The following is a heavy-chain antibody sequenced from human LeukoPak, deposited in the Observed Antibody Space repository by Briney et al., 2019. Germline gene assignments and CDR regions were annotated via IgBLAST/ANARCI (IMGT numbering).Heavy chain of an antibody. CDR2: INPNSGGT. Sequence: ASVKVSCKASGYTFTGYYMHWVRQPPRQGLEWMGWINPNSGGTNYAQKFQGRVTMTRDTSISTAYMELSRLSSDDTAVYYCARDAGQLWYRDDAFDIWGQGTMVTVSS. J-gene: IGHJ3*02. V-gene: IGHV1-2*02. CDR3: ARDAGQLWYRDDAFDI. CDR1: GYTFTGYY. D-gene: IGHD5-18*01.